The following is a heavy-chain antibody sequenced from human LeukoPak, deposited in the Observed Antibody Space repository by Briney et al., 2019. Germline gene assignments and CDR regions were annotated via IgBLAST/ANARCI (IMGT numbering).Heavy chain of an antibody. CDR1: GCTITGYY. Sequence: ASVKVSCKASGCTITGYYIHWVRQAPGQGLEWMGWINPNNGGTNYAQMFQGRVTMTRDTSISTAYMELSRLRSDDTAVYYCATPPSTSSWVYWGQGTLVTVSS. CDR2: INPNNGGT. V-gene: IGHV1-2*02. CDR3: ATPPSTSSWVY. J-gene: IGHJ4*02. D-gene: IGHD1-14*01.